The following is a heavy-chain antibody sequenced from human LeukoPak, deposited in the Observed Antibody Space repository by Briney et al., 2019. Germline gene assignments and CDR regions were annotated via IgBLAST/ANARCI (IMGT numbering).Heavy chain of an antibody. D-gene: IGHD6-13*01. Sequence: SETLSLTCTVSGGSISSRGYYWSRIRQHPGKGLEWIGFIYYSGTTYYNPSLKSRATISVDTSKNHFSLKLISVTDADTAMYYCARGTGGAAAADFDPWGQGTLVTVSS. CDR3: ARGTGGAAAADFDP. CDR2: IYYSGTT. J-gene: IGHJ5*02. V-gene: IGHV4-31*03. CDR1: GGSISSRGYY.